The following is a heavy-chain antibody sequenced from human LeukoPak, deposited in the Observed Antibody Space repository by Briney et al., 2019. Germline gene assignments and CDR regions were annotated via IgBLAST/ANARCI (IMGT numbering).Heavy chain of an antibody. V-gene: IGHV4-59*01. CDR1: WRYMRRYY. J-gene: IGHJ4*02. CDR3: AGEFYDYFDY. CDR2: IYYSGST. Sequence: PSETLSLTCTVSWRYMRRYYGRWLRQPPGKGLEWIGYIYYSGSTNYNPSLKSRVTISVDTSKNQFSLKLSAVTAADSAVYYCAGEFYDYFDYWGQGTLVTVSS. D-gene: IGHD3-16*01.